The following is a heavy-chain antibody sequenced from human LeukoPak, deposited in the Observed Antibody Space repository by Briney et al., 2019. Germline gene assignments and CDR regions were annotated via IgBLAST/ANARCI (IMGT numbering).Heavy chain of an antibody. Sequence: GGSLRLSCAASGFTFSGSAIHWVRQASGKGLEWVGRIRSKANNYATAYAASVKGRFTISRDDSKNTAYLQMNSLKTEDTAVYYCTRADYGDQLLNWFDPWGQGTLVTVSS. CDR2: IRSKANNYAT. J-gene: IGHJ5*02. D-gene: IGHD4-17*01. CDR3: TRADYGDQLLNWFDP. CDR1: GFTFSGSA. V-gene: IGHV3-73*01.